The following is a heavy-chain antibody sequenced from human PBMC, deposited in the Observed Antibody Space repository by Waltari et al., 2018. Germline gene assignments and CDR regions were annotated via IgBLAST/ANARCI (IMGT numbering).Heavy chain of an antibody. V-gene: IGHV1-2*02. CDR1: GYAFTAFY. CDR3: AREGNGYDFDF. D-gene: IGHD5-12*01. CDR2: IVPHSGDT. J-gene: IGHJ4*02. Sequence: HVQMVQSGAEVKRPGASVKVSCRSSGYAFTAFYIHWVRQAPGEGLEWMGGIVPHSGDTYVAPQFEGRITMTRDTSISTSFMDLSRLTSDDTAVYYCAREGNGYDFDFWGQGTLVTVSS.